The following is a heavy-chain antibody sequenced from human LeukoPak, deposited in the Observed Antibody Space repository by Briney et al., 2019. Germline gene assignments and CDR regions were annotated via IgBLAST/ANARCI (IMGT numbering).Heavy chain of an antibody. CDR2: IKQDGSEK. CDR1: GFTFGNFW. D-gene: IGHD6-6*01. J-gene: IGHJ4*02. CDR3: ARESFAARWD. V-gene: IGHV3-7*01. Sequence: GGSLRLSCAASGFTFGNFWMSWVRQAPGKGLEWVANIKQDGSEKDYVDSVKGRFTIFRDNAKNSLYLQMNSLTAEDTAVYYCARESFAARWDWGQGTLVTVSS.